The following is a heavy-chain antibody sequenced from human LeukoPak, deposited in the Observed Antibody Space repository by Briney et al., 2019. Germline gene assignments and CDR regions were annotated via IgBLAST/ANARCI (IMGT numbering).Heavy chain of an antibody. V-gene: IGHV3-48*03. J-gene: IGHJ4*02. CDR1: GFTFSSYE. Sequence: PGGSLRLSCAASGFTFSSYEMNWVRQAPGKGLEWVSYISRSGNTMHYADSVKGRFTISRDNAKNSLYLQMNSLRAEDTAVYYCARGGRGIQLWYFDYWGQGTLVTVSS. CDR2: ISRSGNTM. D-gene: IGHD5-18*01. CDR3: ARGGRGIQLWYFDY.